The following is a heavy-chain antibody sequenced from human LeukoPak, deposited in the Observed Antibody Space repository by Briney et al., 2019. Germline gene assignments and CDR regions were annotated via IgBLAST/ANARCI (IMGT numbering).Heavy chain of an antibody. CDR2: INPNSGGT. Sequence: ASVKVSCKASGYTFTGYYMHWVRQAPGQGLEWMGWINPNSGGTNYAQRFQGRVTMTRDTSISTAYMELSRLRSDDTAVYYCARGLSSRPDNWFDPWGQGTLVTVSS. CDR1: GYTFTGYY. D-gene: IGHD2-15*01. V-gene: IGHV1-2*02. J-gene: IGHJ5*02. CDR3: ARGLSSRPDNWFDP.